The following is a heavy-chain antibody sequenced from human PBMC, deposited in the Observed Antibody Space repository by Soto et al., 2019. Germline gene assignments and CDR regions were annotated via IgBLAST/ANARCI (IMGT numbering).Heavy chain of an antibody. CDR1: GYSFTSYW. CDR2: IYPGDSDT. V-gene: IGHV5-51*01. J-gene: IGHJ3*02. Sequence: GESLKISCKGSGYSFTSYWIGWVRQMPGKGLEWMGIIYPGDSDTRYSPSFQGQVTISADKSISTAYLQWSSLKASDTAMYYCARHPPTYYYDSSGVRYAFDIWGQGTMVTVSS. D-gene: IGHD3-22*01. CDR3: ARHPPTYYYDSSGVRYAFDI.